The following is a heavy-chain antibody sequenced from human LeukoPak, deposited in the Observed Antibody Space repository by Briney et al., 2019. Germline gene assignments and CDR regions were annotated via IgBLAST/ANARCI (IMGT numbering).Heavy chain of an antibody. CDR2: ISDTGTRT. Sequence: GGSLRLSCAASGFAFNTYALSWVRQAPGEGPEWVAGISDTGTRTYYADSVRGRFATSRDNPKSTLFLQMNSLRAEDTAVYYCAKYYFDNRGNYYFFHYGLDVWGQGTTVTVSS. J-gene: IGHJ6*02. CDR1: GFAFNTYA. D-gene: IGHD3-22*01. V-gene: IGHV3-23*01. CDR3: AKYYFDNRGNYYFFHYGLDV.